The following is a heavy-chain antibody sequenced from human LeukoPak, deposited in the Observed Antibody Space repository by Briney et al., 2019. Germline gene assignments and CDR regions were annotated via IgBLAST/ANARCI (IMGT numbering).Heavy chain of an antibody. V-gene: IGHV3-23*01. J-gene: IGHJ6*03. CDR3: ARAALTGDHQAYYYYMDV. Sequence: GGTLRLSCAASGFTFNTYGMSWVRQAPGKGLEWVSGISGSGGATYYADSVKGRFTISRDDPHNTLYLQMNSLRAEDTAVYYCARAALTGDHQAYYYYMDVWGKGTTVTISS. CDR1: GFTFNTYG. D-gene: IGHD7-27*01. CDR2: ISGSGGAT.